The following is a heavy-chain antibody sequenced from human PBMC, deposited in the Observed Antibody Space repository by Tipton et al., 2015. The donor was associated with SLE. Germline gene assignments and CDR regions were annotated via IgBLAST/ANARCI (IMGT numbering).Heavy chain of an antibody. CDR3: ARCTIFGVVRGSFDS. D-gene: IGHD3-3*01. J-gene: IGHJ4*02. CDR2: VNHSGST. V-gene: IGHV4-34*01. Sequence: TLSLTCAVSGGSFSDYFWTWIRQSPGKGLEWIRDVNHSGSTDYHPSLKSRVTMSVDTSKNQFSLKLTSVTAADTALYYCARCTIFGVVRGSFDSWGQGTLVTVS. CDR1: GGSFSDYF.